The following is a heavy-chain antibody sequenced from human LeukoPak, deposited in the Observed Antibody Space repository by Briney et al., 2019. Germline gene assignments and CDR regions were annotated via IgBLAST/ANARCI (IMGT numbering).Heavy chain of an antibody. D-gene: IGHD6-6*01. V-gene: IGHV3-23*01. CDR1: GFTFSSYA. J-gene: IGHJ5*02. CDR2: ISGSGDRT. CDR3: AKDSSIAARLPYRNWFDP. Sequence: GGSLRLSCAASGFTFSSYAMTWVRQAPGKRLEWVSAISGSGDRTYYADSVKGRFTISRDNSKNTLYLQMNSLRAEDTAVYYCAKDSSIAARLPYRNWFDPWGQGTLVTVSS.